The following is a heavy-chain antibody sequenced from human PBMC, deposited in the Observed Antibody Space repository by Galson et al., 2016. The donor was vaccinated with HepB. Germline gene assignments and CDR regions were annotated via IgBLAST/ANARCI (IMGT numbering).Heavy chain of an antibody. D-gene: IGHD3-22*01. Sequence: SLRLSCAASGFSFRNYAMNWVRQAPGKGLEWVSAISGDATNTYYADSVKRRFTISRDNSKNTVYLQMNSLRAEDTAPYYCAKARYYESRSYHSAGEYWGQGILVVVSS. CDR3: AKARYYESRSYHSAGEY. CDR1: GFSFRNYA. V-gene: IGHV3-23*01. J-gene: IGHJ4*02. CDR2: ISGDATNT.